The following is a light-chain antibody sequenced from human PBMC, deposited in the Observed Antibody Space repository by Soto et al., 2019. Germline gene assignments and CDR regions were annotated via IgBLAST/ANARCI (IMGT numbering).Light chain of an antibody. CDR1: KNDIGVYDF. CDR3: KSYAGSNTYV. V-gene: IGLV2-8*01. J-gene: IGLJ1*01. CDR2: EVV. Sequence: QSVLTQLPSASGSPGQSVTISCTGTKNDIGVYDFVSWYQHHPGKAPRLIIYEVVQRPSGVPDRFSGSKSGNTASLTVSGLQAEDEADYFCKSYAGSNTYVFGSGTKLTVL.